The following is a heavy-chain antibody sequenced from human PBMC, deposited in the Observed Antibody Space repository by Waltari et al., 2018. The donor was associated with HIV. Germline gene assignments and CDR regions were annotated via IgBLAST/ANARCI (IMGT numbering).Heavy chain of an antibody. Sequence: QLQLQESGPGLVKPSETLSLTCPVPGDSISSSSYYWGWICQPPGKGLEWIGSISYSGSTYYNPSLKSRVTISVDTSKNQFSLKLSSVTAADTAVYYCARRAVVVTAKGPFDPWGQGTLVTVSS. CDR3: ARRAVVVTAKGPFDP. CDR1: GDSISSSSYY. D-gene: IGHD2-21*02. V-gene: IGHV4-39*01. J-gene: IGHJ5*02. CDR2: ISYSGST.